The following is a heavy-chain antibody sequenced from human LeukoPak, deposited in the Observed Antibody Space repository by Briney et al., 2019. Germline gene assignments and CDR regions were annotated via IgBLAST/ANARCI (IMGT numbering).Heavy chain of an antibody. CDR3: ARTPGYSSSFSY. J-gene: IGHJ4*02. D-gene: IGHD6-13*01. CDR2: INHSGST. Sequence: SETLSLTCAVYGGSFSGYYWSWIRQPPGKGLEWIGEINHSGSTNYNPSLKSRVTISVDTSKNQFSLKLSSVTAADTAVYYCARTPGYSSSFSYWGQGTLVTGSS. CDR1: GGSFSGYY. V-gene: IGHV4-34*01.